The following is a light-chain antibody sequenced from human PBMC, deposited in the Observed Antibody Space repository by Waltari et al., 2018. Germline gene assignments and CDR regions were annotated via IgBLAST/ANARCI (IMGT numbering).Light chain of an antibody. CDR1: KSVGRT. V-gene: IGKV3-20*01. CDR2: GAS. Sequence: IVLTQSPGTLSLSPGERATLSCRASKSVGRTLAWYQKRPGQAPRLLIYGASTRATAIPDRLSGSGSGTDFSLTISRLEPEDFAVYYCQHYVRLPVTFGQGTTVEIK. CDR3: QHYVRLPVT. J-gene: IGKJ1*01.